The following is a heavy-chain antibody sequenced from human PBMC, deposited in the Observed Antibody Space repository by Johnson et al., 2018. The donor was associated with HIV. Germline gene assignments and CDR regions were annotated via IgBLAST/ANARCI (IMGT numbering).Heavy chain of an antibody. V-gene: IGHV3-20*04. CDR3: AKVEQQLAAFDI. D-gene: IGHD6-13*01. CDR1: GFSFDDYG. CDR2: INWNGGST. Sequence: VQLVESGGGVARPGGSLRLSCTASGFSFDDYGMSWVRQVPGKGLEWVSGINWNGGSTGYGDSAQGRFTISRDNAKNSLYLQMNSLRAEDTAVYYCAKVEQQLAAFDIWGQGTMVTVSS. J-gene: IGHJ3*02.